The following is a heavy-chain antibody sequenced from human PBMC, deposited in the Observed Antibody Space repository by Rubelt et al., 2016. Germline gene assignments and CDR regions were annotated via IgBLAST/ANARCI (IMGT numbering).Heavy chain of an antibody. Sequence: QVHLQQSGPGLVKPSQTLSLTCAISGDSVSTNSAAWNWIRQSPSRGLEWLGRTYYRSKWYNDFALSVKSGIIINPDTSKNQFSLQLNSVTPGESAVYYCARRQGPGMAGWFDAWGQGTLVTVSS. CDR1: GDSVSTNSAA. V-gene: IGHV6-1*01. D-gene: IGHD5-24*01. CDR3: ARRQGPGMAGWFDA. CDR2: TYYRSKWYN. J-gene: IGHJ5*02.